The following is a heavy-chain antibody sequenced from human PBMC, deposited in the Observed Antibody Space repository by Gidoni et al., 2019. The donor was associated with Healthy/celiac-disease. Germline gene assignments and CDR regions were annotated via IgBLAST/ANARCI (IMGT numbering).Heavy chain of an antibody. CDR1: GGSISSYY. CDR2: IYYSGST. Sequence: QVQLQESGPGLVKPSETLSLTCTVSGGSISSYYWSWIRQPPGKGLEWIGYIYYSGSTNYNPSLNSRVTISVDTSKNQFSLKLSSVTAADTAVYYCARDRWSGYYFDYWGQGTLVTVSS. J-gene: IGHJ4*02. V-gene: IGHV4-59*01. D-gene: IGHD3-3*01. CDR3: ARDRWSGYYFDY.